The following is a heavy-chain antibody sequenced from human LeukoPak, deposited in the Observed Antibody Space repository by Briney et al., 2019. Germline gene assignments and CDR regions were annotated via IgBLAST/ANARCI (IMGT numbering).Heavy chain of an antibody. J-gene: IGHJ4*02. V-gene: IGHV1-69*13. D-gene: IGHD3-9*01. Sequence: SVKDSCKASGGTFSSYAISWVRQAPGQGLEWMGGIIPIFGTANYAQKFQGRVTITADESTSTAYMELSSLRSEDTAVYYCARDNDLLRYFDWPLDYWGQGTLVTVSS. CDR3: ARDNDLLRYFDWPLDY. CDR1: GGTFSSYA. CDR2: IIPIFGTA.